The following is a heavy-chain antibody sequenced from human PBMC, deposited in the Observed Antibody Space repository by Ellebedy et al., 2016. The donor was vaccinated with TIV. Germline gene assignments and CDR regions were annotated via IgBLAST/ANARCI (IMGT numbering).Heavy chain of an antibody. CDR2: ISSGNSSI. CDR1: GFTFSPSS. V-gene: IGHV3-48*01. D-gene: IGHD6-19*01. Sequence: PGGSLRLSCAASGFTFSPSSMHWVRQAPGKGLEWISYISSGNSSIYYAASVKGRFTSTRDNDKNLLYRQMSSLRVEDTAVYYCARDFRQWLAQGDALDVWGQGTTVTVSS. CDR3: ARDFRQWLAQGDALDV. J-gene: IGHJ6*02.